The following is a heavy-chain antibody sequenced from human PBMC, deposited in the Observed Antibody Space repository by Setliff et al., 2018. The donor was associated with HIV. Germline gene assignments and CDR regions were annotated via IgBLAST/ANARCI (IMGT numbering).Heavy chain of an antibody. J-gene: IGHJ6*03. CDR2: ISHSGIT. CDR3: ARARFWSGYYTGDNYYYMDV. D-gene: IGHD3-3*01. CDR1: GVSTISSSSSYY. Sequence: PSETLSLTCIVSGVSTISSSSSYYWVWIRQPPGKGLEWIGYISHSGITYYNPSLKSRVTISVDTAKNQFSLRLNSVTAAYTAVYYCARARFWSGYYTGDNYYYMDVWGKGTTVTVSS. V-gene: IGHV4-39*01.